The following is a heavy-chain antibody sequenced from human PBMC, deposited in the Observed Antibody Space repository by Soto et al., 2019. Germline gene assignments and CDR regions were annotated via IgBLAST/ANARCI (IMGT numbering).Heavy chain of an antibody. J-gene: IGHJ5*02. Sequence: QVQLVQSGAEVKKPGSSVKVSCKASGGTFSSYTIIWVRQAPGQGLEWMGRIIPILGIANYAQKCQGRVTIPADKSTSTADMALSSLRSEDTAVYYWAHGRWEKSRDGYRGWFDPWGQGTLVTVSS. V-gene: IGHV1-69*02. CDR3: AHGRWEKSRDGYRGWFDP. CDR1: GGTFSSYT. D-gene: IGHD5-12*01. CDR2: IIPILGIA.